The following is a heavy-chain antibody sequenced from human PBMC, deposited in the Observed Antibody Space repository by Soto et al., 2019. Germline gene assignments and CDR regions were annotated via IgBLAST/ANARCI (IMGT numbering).Heavy chain of an antibody. Sequence: GGSLRLSCGVSGFTLSRYTMHWVRQAPGKGLEWVALISSDGSAKSYADSVKGRFTISRDDSLYLQTTSLRGEDTAVYYCARDGYCSGGSCLDGMDVWGQGTTVTVSS. V-gene: IGHV3-30-3*01. CDR3: ARDGYCSGGSCLDGMDV. CDR2: ISSDGSAK. J-gene: IGHJ6*02. CDR1: GFTLSRYT. D-gene: IGHD2-15*01.